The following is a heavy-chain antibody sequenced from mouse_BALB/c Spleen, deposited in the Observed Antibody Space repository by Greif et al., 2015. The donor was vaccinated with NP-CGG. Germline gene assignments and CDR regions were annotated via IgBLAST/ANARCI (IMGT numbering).Heavy chain of an antibody. CDR1: GFTFSSYT. Sequence: EVKLVESGGGLVKPGGSLKLSCAASGFTFSSYTMSWVRQTPEKRLEWVATINSGGIYTFYPDSVKGRYTISRDIAKNTLYLQMSRLMSEVTAMYYCTREGNYYFVYCGQGTTLTVSS. CDR3: TREGNYYFVY. V-gene: IGHV5-6-4*01. CDR2: INSGGIYT. J-gene: IGHJ2*01. D-gene: IGHD2-1*01.